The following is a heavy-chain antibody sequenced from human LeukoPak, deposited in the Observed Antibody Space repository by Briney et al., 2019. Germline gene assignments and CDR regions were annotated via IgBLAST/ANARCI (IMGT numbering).Heavy chain of an antibody. CDR1: GFTVSRTY. Sequence: GGSLRLSCAASGFTVSRTYMSWVRQAPGKGLEWVSVIYSDGNTYYAASVRGRFTISRDTSRSTLYLQMNSLRAEDAAVYYCAKAPVTSCRGAFCYPFDYWGQGTLVTVSS. CDR3: AKAPVTSCRGAFCYPFDY. CDR2: IYSDGNT. D-gene: IGHD2-15*01. V-gene: IGHV3-53*01. J-gene: IGHJ4*02.